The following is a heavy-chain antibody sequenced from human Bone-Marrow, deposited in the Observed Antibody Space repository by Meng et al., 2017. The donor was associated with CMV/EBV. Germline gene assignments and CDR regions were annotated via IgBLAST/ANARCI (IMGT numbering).Heavy chain of an antibody. D-gene: IGHD2-2*01. CDR1: GFTFSSYA. Sequence: GGSLRLSCAASGFTFSSYAMHWVRQAPGKGLEWVAVISYDGSNKYYADSVKGRFTISRDNSKNTLYLQMNSLRAEDTAVYYCARTIVVVPKYYYYGMDVWGQGTTVTAP. CDR2: ISYDGSNK. V-gene: IGHV3-30-3*01. CDR3: ARTIVVVPKYYYYGMDV. J-gene: IGHJ6*02.